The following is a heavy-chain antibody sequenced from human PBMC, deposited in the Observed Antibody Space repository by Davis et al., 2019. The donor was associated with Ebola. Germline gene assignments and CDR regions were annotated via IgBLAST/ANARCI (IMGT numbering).Heavy chain of an antibody. CDR1: GYSFTSYW. Sequence: GESLMTPRQCPGYSFTSYWISRVRQMPGKGLEWMGRIDPSDSYTNYSPSFQGHVTISADKSISTAYLQWSSLKASDTAMYYCARITSDGYNKLFDYWGQGTLVTVSS. CDR2: IDPSDSYT. D-gene: IGHD5-24*01. V-gene: IGHV5-10-1*01. CDR3: ARITSDGYNKLFDY. J-gene: IGHJ4*02.